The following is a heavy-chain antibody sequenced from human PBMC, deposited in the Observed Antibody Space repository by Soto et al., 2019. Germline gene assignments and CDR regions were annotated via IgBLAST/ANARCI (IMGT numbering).Heavy chain of an antibody. CDR2: ISYDGSNK. CDR3: AKDRDSSGWYGGYYFEY. CDR1: GFTFSSYG. Sequence: PGGSLRLSCAASGFTFSSYGMHWVRQAPGKGLEWVAVISYDGSNKYYADSVKGRFTISRDNSKNTLYLQMNSLRAEDTAVYYCAKDRDSSGWYGGYYFEYWGQGTLVTVSS. D-gene: IGHD6-19*01. V-gene: IGHV3-30*18. J-gene: IGHJ4*02.